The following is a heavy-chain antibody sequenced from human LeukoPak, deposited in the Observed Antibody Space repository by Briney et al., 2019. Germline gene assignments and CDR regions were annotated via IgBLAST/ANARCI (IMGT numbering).Heavy chain of an antibody. CDR2: IYYSGST. V-gene: IGHV4-59*01. CDR3: AREMATNYFDY. J-gene: IGHJ4*02. D-gene: IGHD5-24*01. Sequence: ASETLSLTCTVSGGSISSYYWSWIRQPPGKGLEWIGYIYYSGSTNYNPSLKSRVTISVDTSKNQISLKLSSVTAADTAVYYCAREMATNYFDYWGQGTLVTVSS. CDR1: GGSISSYY.